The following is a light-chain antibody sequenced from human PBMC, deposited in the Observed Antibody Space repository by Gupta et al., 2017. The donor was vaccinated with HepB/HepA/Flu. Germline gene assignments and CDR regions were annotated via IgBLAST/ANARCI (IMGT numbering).Light chain of an antibody. CDR3: QQTYSGRT. J-gene: IGKJ1*01. V-gene: IGKV1-39*01. Sequence: DISMTLSPSSLSASVGDRVTIACRASQSISTYLNWYQHKIGEAPKLLIYGEYSLQFGALSRFSGSGSGTDFTLTISSLKSEDFATYYCQQTYSGRTFGQGTKVEIK. CDR1: QSISTY. CDR2: GEY.